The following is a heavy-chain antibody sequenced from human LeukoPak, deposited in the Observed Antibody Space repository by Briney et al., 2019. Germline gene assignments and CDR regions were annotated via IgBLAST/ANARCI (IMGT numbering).Heavy chain of an antibody. J-gene: IGHJ6*03. Sequence: ASVKVSCKASGYTFTGYYMHWVRQAPGQGLEWMGWINPNSGGTNYAQKLQGRVTMTTGTSTSTAYMELRSLRSDDTAVYYCARYSSGWYAPYYYYMDVWGKGTTVTVSS. CDR2: INPNSGGT. CDR1: GYTFTGYY. CDR3: ARYSSGWYAPYYYYMDV. D-gene: IGHD6-19*01. V-gene: IGHV1-2*02.